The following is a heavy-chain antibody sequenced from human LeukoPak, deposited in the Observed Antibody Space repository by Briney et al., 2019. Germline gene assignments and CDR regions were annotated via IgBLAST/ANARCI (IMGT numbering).Heavy chain of an antibody. D-gene: IGHD4-11*01. V-gene: IGHV2-5*02. CDR2: IYWDDDE. CDR1: GFSLTTSGVG. Sequence: SGPTLVKPTQTLTLICTFSGFSLTTSGVGVGWIRQPPGKALEWLALIYWDDDERYSPSLKSRLTITKDTSKNQVVLTITNMDPVDTATYYCAHITTVTCADYWGQGTLVTVSS. CDR3: AHITTVTCADY. J-gene: IGHJ4*02.